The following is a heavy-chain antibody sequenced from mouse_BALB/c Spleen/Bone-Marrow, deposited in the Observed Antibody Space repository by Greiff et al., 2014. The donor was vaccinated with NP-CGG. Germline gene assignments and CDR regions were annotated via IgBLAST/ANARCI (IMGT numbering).Heavy chain of an antibody. CDR3: TIYRYDEDAMDY. J-gene: IGHJ4*01. CDR1: GYSFTSYW. Sequence: VHVKQSXTVLPRPGTSVRMSCKASGYSFTSYWMHWVKQRPGQGLEWIGAIYPGNSGISYNQKFKGKAKLTAVTSASTAYMELSSLTNEDSAVYYCTIYRYDEDAMDYWGQGTSVTVSS. CDR2: IYPGNSGI. V-gene: IGHV1-5*01. D-gene: IGHD2-12*01.